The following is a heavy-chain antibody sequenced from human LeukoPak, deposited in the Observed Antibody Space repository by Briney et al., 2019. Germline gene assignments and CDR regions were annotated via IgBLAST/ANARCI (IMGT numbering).Heavy chain of an antibody. J-gene: IGHJ4*02. Sequence: ASVKVSCKASGYTFTSYYMHWVRQAPGQGLEWMGIINPSGGSTSYAQKFQGRVTMTRDTSTSTVYMELSSLRSEDTAVYYCARNPFVGDCSSTSCYGYFDYWGQGTLVTVSS. CDR2: INPSGGST. V-gene: IGHV1-46*01. D-gene: IGHD2-2*01. CDR3: ARNPFVGDCSSTSCYGYFDY. CDR1: GYTFTSYY.